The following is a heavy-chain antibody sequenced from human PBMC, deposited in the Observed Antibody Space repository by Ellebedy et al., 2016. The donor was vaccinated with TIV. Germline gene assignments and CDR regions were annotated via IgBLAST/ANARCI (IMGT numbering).Heavy chain of an antibody. CDR1: GYIFTNYG. CDR3: VIHWGAGRPFDS. D-gene: IGHD6-6*01. J-gene: IGHJ4*02. CDR2: INTYNGDT. V-gene: IGHV1-18*04. Sequence: AASVKVSCKTSGYIFTNYGISWARQAPGQGLEWMGWINTYNGDTNYVQKPQGRVTMTAHTSTRTAYMEVRRLRSDDTAVYYCVIHWGAGRPFDSWGQGTLVTVSA.